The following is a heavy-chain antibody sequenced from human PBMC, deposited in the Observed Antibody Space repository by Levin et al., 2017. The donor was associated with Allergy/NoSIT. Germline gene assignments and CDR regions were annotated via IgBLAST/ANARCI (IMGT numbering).Heavy chain of an antibody. CDR1: GYSFSSYW. V-gene: IGHV5-10-1*01. D-gene: IGHD1-26*01. J-gene: IGHJ4*02. CDR2: IDPSDSYT. Sequence: GGSLRLSCKGSGYSFSSYWISWVRQLPGKGLEWMGRIDPSDSYTNYSPSFQGHVTISADKSISTAYLQWSSLKASDTAMYYCARHPTDIGSTIDYWGQGTLVTVSS. CDR3: ARHPTDIGSTIDY.